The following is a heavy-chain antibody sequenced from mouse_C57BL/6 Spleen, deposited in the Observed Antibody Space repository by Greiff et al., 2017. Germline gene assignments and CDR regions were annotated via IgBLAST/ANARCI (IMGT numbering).Heavy chain of an antibody. CDR1: GHTFTGYW. Sequence: QVQLQQSGAELMKPGASVKLSCKATGHTFTGYWIEWVKQRPGHGLEWIGGILPGSGSINYHEKFKGKATFTADTSSNTAYMKRSSLTTEDAAIYYCARGEVYCGSRWWYFDVWGTGTTVTVSS. D-gene: IGHD1-1*01. CDR2: ILPGSGSI. V-gene: IGHV1-9*01. J-gene: IGHJ1*03. CDR3: ARGEVYCGSRWWYFDV.